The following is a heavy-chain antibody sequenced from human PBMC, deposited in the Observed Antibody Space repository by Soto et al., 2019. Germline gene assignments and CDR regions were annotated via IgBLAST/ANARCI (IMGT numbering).Heavy chain of an antibody. D-gene: IGHD3-3*01. CDR2: IIPMLGTP. Sequence: QVQLVQSGAELKKPGSSVRVSCEASGGSFSDYAISWVRQAPGQGLEWVGGIIPMLGTPNYAPELQGRVTITADASTSTVYMELSSLRSEDTAVYYCARDPQKYYDLGVDVWGQGTTVIVSS. V-gene: IGHV1-69*01. CDR3: ARDPQKYYDLGVDV. CDR1: GGSFSDYA. J-gene: IGHJ6*02.